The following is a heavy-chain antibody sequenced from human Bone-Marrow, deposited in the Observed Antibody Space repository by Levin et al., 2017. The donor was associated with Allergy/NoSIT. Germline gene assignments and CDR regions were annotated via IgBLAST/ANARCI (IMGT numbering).Heavy chain of an antibody. J-gene: IGHJ6*03. D-gene: IGHD3-9*01. Sequence: SETLSLTCTVSGDSVSGSNNYWSWIRQPPGKGPEWIGYISYSGSANYNPSFKSRVAISVVTSKNQFSLKLNSVTAADTAVYYCARAKYDILTGYYSGGFYYMDVWGEGTTVTVSS. V-gene: IGHV4-61*01. CDR2: ISYSGSA. CDR1: GDSVSGSNNY. CDR3: ARAKYDILTGYYSGGFYYMDV.